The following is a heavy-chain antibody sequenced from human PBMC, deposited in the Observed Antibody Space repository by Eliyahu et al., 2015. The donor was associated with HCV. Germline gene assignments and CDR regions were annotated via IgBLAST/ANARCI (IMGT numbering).Heavy chain of an antibody. Sequence: QVQLAQSGAEVKKPGASVKVSCKVSGNTLSELHMHWVRQAPGKGLEWMGGFDPEEVETIYAQKLQGRVTMTEDTSRDTAYMELTSLRSEDTAVYYCTTARGDYLDAFDIWGQGTMVSVSS. CDR3: TTARGDYLDAFDI. J-gene: IGHJ3*02. CDR1: GNTLSELH. CDR2: FDPEEVET. V-gene: IGHV1-24*01. D-gene: IGHD4-17*01.